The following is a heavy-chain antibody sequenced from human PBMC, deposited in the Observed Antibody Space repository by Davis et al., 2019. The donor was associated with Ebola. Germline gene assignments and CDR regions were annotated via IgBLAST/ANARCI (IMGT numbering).Heavy chain of an antibody. CDR2: ISYDGSNK. V-gene: IGHV3-30-3*01. D-gene: IGHD1-26*01. CDR1: GFTFSSYA. CDR3: ARDGPVGAILYGMDV. Sequence: GESLKISCAASGFTFSSYAMHWVRQAPGKGLEWVAVISYDGSNKYYADSVKGRFTISRDNSKNTLYLQMNSLRDEDTAVYYCARDGPVGAILYGMDVWGQGTTVTVSS. J-gene: IGHJ6*02.